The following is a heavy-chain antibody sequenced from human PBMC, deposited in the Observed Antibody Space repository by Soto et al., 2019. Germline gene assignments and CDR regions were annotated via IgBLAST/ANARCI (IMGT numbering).Heavy chain of an antibody. V-gene: IGHV1-3*01. Sequence: ASLKVSCKASGYTFTSYAMHWVRQAPGQRLEWMGWINAGNGNTKYSQKFQGRVTITRDTSASTAYMELSSLRSEDTAVYYCARLDSSGWYFDYWGQGTLVTVSS. J-gene: IGHJ4*02. CDR1: GYTFTSYA. D-gene: IGHD6-19*01. CDR2: INAGNGNT. CDR3: ARLDSSGWYFDY.